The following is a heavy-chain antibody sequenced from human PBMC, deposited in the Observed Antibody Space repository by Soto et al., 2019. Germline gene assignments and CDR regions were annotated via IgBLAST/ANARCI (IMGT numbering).Heavy chain of an antibody. V-gene: IGHV1-18*01. Sequence: QAQLVQSGADVKKPGASVKVSCKASGYTFNTHGLSWVRQAPGQGLEWVGWISDYNGNTKSAKKLQGRVSITTDTPTSAAYLALRSLTFDYSAIYYCERDGGFAPHYGLDVWGQGTVVTVSS. D-gene: IGHD3-16*01. CDR1: GYTFNTHG. J-gene: IGHJ6*02. CDR3: ERDGGFAPHYGLDV. CDR2: ISDYNGNT.